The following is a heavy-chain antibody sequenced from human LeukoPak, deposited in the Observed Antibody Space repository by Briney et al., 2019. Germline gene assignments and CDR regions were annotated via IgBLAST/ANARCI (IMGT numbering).Heavy chain of an antibody. CDR1: GFTFSSYS. J-gene: IGHJ4*02. CDR3: ARSFYYDTLTCYYFFDY. Sequence: GGSLRLSCVASGFTFSSYSINWVRQAPGKGMEWGSYISSSSTTIYYADSVKGRFTITRDNAKNSLYLQMNSLSAEDTAVYYCARSFYYDTLTCYYFFDYWGQGALVTVSS. D-gene: IGHD3-9*01. CDR2: ISSSSTTI. V-gene: IGHV3-48*04.